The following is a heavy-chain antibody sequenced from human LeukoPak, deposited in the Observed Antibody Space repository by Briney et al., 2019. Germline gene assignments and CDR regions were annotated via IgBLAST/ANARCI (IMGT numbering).Heavy chain of an antibody. Sequence: SVKVSCKASGGTFSSYAISWVRQAPGHGLEWMGGIIPIFGTANYAQKFQGRVAITTDESTSTAYMELSSLRSEDTAVYYCARGESSGRKDYYYMDVWGKGTTVTVSS. CDR3: ARGESSGRKDYYYMDV. CDR1: GGTFSSYA. V-gene: IGHV1-69*05. D-gene: IGHD6-25*01. J-gene: IGHJ6*03. CDR2: IIPIFGTA.